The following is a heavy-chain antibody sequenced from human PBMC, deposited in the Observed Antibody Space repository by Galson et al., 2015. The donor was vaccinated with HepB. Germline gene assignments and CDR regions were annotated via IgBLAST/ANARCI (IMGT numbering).Heavy chain of an antibody. CDR3: ASGPSPITMVRGDI. CDR1: GFTFSSYG. D-gene: IGHD3-10*01. J-gene: IGHJ3*02. Sequence: SLRLSCAASGFTFSSYGMHWVRRAPGKGLEWEAVISYDGSNKYYADSVKGRFTISRDNSKNTLYLQMNSLRAEDTAVYYCASGPSPITMVRGDIWGQGTMVTVSS. CDR2: ISYDGSNK. V-gene: IGHV3-30*03.